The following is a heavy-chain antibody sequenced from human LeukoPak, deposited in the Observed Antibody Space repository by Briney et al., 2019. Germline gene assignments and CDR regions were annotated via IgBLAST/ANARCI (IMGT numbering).Heavy chain of an antibody. V-gene: IGHV1-2*02. Sequence: EASVKVSCKASGYTFTGYYMHWVRQAPGQGLEWMGWINPNSGGTNYAQKFQGRVTMTRDTSISTAYMELSRLRSDDTAVYYCARGNIFGVVIPHNWFDPWGQGTLVTVSS. CDR3: ARGNIFGVVIPHNWFDP. CDR1: GYTFTGYY. CDR2: INPNSGGT. D-gene: IGHD3-3*01. J-gene: IGHJ5*02.